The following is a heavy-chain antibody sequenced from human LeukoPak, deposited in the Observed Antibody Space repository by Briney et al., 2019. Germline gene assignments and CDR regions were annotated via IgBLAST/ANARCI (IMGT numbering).Heavy chain of an antibody. J-gene: IGHJ4*02. CDR2: LYTSGST. D-gene: IGHD1-26*01. Sequence: SETLSLTCSVSGGSISSYYWSWIRRPAGKGLEWIGRLYTSGSTNYNPSLKSRVTMSVDTSKNQFSLKLSSVTAADTAVYYCARDGGVGAQYYFDYWGQGTLVTVSS. CDR1: GGSISSYY. CDR3: ARDGGVGAQYYFDY. V-gene: IGHV4-4*07.